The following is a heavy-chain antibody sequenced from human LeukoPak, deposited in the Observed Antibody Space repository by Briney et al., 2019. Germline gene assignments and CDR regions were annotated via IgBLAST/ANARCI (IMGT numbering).Heavy chain of an antibody. CDR1: GFIFSSYA. CDR3: AKGSRSWYTRGGSNLDY. Sequence: GGSLRLSCAASGFIFSSYAMSWVRQAPGKGLEWVSAISGSGGSTYYADSVKGRFTISRDNSKNTLYLQMNSLRAEDTAVYYCAKGSRSWYTRGGSNLDYWGQGTLVTVSS. D-gene: IGHD6-13*01. J-gene: IGHJ4*02. CDR2: ISGSGGST. V-gene: IGHV3-23*01.